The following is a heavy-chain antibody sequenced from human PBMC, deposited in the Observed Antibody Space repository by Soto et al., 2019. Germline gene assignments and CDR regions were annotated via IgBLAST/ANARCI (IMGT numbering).Heavy chain of an antibody. Sequence: PGGSLRLSCAASGFTFSSYWMNWVRQAPGKGLEWVANIKYDGREKYYVDSVKGRFTISRDNAGNSLYLQMNSLRAEDTAVYYCARGSSVAQWGQGTLVTVSS. V-gene: IGHV3-7*01. CDR2: IKYDGREK. J-gene: IGHJ4*02. CDR1: GFTFSSYW. CDR3: ARGSSVAQ. D-gene: IGHD5-12*01.